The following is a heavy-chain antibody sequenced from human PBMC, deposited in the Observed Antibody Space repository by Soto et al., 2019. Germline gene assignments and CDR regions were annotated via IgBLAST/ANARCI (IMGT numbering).Heavy chain of an antibody. CDR3: ARDFATHCSGSTCYPYAY. D-gene: IGHD2-15*01. CDR2: IKHDGSET. J-gene: IGHJ4*02. CDR1: GFTFDTFW. Sequence: GGSLRLSCAASGFTFDTFWMSWVRQSPGKGLEWVANIKHDGSETYYADSVKGRFTISRDNAKNSLFLQMNTLRTEDTAVYYCARDFATHCSGSTCYPYAYWGQGALVTVSS. V-gene: IGHV3-7*03.